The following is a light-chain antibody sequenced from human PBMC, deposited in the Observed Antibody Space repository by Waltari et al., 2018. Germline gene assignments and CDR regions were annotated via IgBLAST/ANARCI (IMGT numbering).Light chain of an antibody. Sequence: QSALTQPASVSGSPGQSITISCTGTSSDVGCYNLVSWYQQHPGKAPKLMIYEASKRPSGVSNRFSGSKSGNTASLTISGLQAEDEADYYCSSYTSSSTLVFGGGTKLTVL. J-gene: IGLJ3*02. CDR1: SSDVGCYNL. CDR2: EAS. V-gene: IGLV2-23*01. CDR3: SSYTSSSTLV.